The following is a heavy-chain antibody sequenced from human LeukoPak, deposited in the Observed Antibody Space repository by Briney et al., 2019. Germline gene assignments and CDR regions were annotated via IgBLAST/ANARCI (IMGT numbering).Heavy chain of an antibody. Sequence: SVKVSCKASGFTFTSSAVQWVRQACGQRLEWIGWIVVGSGNTNYAQKFQERVTITRDMSTSTAYMELSSLRSEDTAVYYCAAPGGGRYFDWLFSDYYYYYGMDVWGQGTTVTVSS. J-gene: IGHJ6*02. D-gene: IGHD3-9*01. CDR1: GFTFTSSA. CDR2: IVVGSGNT. V-gene: IGHV1-58*01. CDR3: AAPGGGRYFDWLFSDYYYYYGMDV.